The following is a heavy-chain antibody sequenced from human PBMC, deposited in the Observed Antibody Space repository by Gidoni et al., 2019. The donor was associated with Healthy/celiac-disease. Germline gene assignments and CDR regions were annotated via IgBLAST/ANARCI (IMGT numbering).Heavy chain of an antibody. V-gene: IGHV1-18*01. CDR3: ARDHSSYGDYGGYFDY. J-gene: IGHJ4*02. CDR2: ISAYNGNT. D-gene: IGHD4-17*01. Sequence: QVQLVQSGAEVKKPGASVKVPCKASGYTFTSYGISWVRQAPGQGLEWMGWISAYNGNTNYAKKIQGRVTMTTETSTSTAYMELRSLRSDDTAVYYCARDHSSYGDYGGYFDYWGQGTLVTVSS. CDR1: GYTFTSYG.